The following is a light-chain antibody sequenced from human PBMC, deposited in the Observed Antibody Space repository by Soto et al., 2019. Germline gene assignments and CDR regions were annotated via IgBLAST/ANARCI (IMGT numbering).Light chain of an antibody. Sequence: AIRMTQSPSSFSASTGDRVTITCRASQGISSYLAWFQQKPGKVPKRLIYAASSLQSGVPSRFSGSGSGTEFTLTISSLQPEDFGTYYCQQFYNYPRTFGQGTKVDIK. CDR1: QGISSY. V-gene: IGKV1-8*01. J-gene: IGKJ1*01. CDR2: AAS. CDR3: QQFYNYPRT.